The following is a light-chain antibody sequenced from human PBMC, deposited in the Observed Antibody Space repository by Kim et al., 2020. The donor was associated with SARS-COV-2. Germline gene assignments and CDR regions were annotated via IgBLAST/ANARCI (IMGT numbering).Light chain of an antibody. Sequence: QSALTQPPSVSGSPGQSVTISCTGTSSDVGSYDRVSWYQQPPGTPPKVMIYEVSNRPSGVPDRFSGSKSGNTASLTISGLQAEDEADYYCSSYTSSSTWVFGGGTQLTVL. V-gene: IGLV2-18*02. CDR3: SSYTSSSTWV. J-gene: IGLJ3*02. CDR1: SSDVGSYDR. CDR2: EVS.